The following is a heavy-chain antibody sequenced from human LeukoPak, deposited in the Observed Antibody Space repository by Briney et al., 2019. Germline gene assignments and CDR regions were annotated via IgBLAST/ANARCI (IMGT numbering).Heavy chain of an antibody. CDR1: GFIVRNTY. CDR2: ISSSGSTV. J-gene: IGHJ6*04. V-gene: IGHV3-11*04. D-gene: IGHD3-10*02. Sequence: GGSLRLSCAASGFIVRNTYMSWVRQAPGKGLEWVSYISSSGSTVYYADSVKGRFTISRDNAKNSLYLQMNSLRAEDTAVYYCAELGITMIGGVWGKGTTVTISS. CDR3: AELGITMIGGV.